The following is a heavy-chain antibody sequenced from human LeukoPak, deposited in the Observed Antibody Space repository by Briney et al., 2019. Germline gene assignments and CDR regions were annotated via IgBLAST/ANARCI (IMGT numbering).Heavy chain of an antibody. Sequence: SETLFLTCTVSGYSISSGYYWGWIRQPPGKGLEWIGSIYHSGSTYYNPSLNSRVTISVDTSKNQFSLKLSSVTAADTAVYYCAREEFGRHDYYFDYWGQGTLVTVSS. D-gene: IGHD3-10*01. CDR1: GYSISSGYY. V-gene: IGHV4-38-2*02. CDR3: AREEFGRHDYYFDY. J-gene: IGHJ4*02. CDR2: IYHSGST.